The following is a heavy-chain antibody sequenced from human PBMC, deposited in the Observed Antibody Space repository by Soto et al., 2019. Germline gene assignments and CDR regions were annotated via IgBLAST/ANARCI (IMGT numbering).Heavy chain of an antibody. CDR2: IHSTGNFI. D-gene: IGHD6-13*01. J-gene: IGHJ4*02. Sequence: PGGSLRLSXAASGFTFSNYEINWVRQAPGKGLEWVSYIHSTGNFIHYADSVKGRFTISRDDAKNSVYLQMNSLRAEDTALYYCAREDIPADGPFDYWGPGILVTVSS. CDR3: AREDIPADGPFDY. V-gene: IGHV3-48*03. CDR1: GFTFSNYE.